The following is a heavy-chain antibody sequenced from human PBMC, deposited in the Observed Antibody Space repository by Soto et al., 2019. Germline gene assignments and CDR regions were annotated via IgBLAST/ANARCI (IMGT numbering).Heavy chain of an antibody. Sequence: ASVKVSCKASGYTFTSYGISWVRQAPGQGLEWMGWISAYNGNTNYAQKLQGRVTMTTDTSTSTAYMELRSLRSDDTAVYYCARDRRHDYVDDRPYWGQGTLVTVSS. CDR1: GYTFTSYG. D-gene: IGHD4-17*01. V-gene: IGHV1-18*01. J-gene: IGHJ4*02. CDR3: ARDRRHDYVDDRPY. CDR2: ISAYNGNT.